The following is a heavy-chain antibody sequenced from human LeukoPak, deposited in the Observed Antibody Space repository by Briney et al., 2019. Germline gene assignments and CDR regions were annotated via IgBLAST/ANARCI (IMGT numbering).Heavy chain of an antibody. CDR3: ARGLAARPFDY. CDR2: IYYSGST. CDR1: GGSISSGDYY. J-gene: IGHJ4*02. V-gene: IGHV4-30-4*08. Sequence: PSETLSLTCTVSGGSISSGDYYWSWIRQPPGKGLEWIGYIYYSGSTYYNPSLKSRVTISVDTSKNQFSLKLSSVTAADTAVYYCARGLAARPFDYWGQGTLVTVSS. D-gene: IGHD6-6*01.